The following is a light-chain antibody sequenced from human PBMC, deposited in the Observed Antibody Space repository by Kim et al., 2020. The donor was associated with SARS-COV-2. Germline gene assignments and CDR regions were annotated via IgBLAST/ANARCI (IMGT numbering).Light chain of an antibody. CDR2: EVS. CDR3: SSFAGHNKLGV. V-gene: IGLV2-8*01. Sequence: QSALTQPPSASGSPGQSVTISCTGTSSDIGGYNFVSWYQQYPGKAPKVIIFEVSKRPSGVPDRFSGSKSGNTASLTVSGLQADDEADYYCSSFAGHNKLGVFGGGTQLTVL. CDR1: SSDIGGYNF. J-gene: IGLJ2*01.